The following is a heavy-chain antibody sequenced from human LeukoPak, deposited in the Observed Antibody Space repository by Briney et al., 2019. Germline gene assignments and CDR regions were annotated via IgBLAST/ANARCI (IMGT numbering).Heavy chain of an antibody. Sequence: GGSLRLSCAASGFTFSSYAMSWVRQAPGKGLEWVSAISGSGGSTYYADSVKGRFTISRDNSRNTLYLQMNSLRAEDTAVYFCAKALRSYSYGRYYFDYWGQGTLVTVSS. CDR2: ISGSGGST. V-gene: IGHV3-23*01. CDR1: GFTFSSYA. CDR3: AKALRSYSYGRYYFDY. J-gene: IGHJ4*02. D-gene: IGHD5-18*01.